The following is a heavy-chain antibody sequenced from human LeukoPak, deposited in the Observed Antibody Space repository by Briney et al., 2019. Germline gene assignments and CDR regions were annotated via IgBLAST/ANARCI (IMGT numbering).Heavy chain of an antibody. Sequence: GGSLRLSCAASGFTFSSYWMHWVRQAPGKGLVWVSRINSDGSSTSYADSVKGRFTISRDNAKNTLYLQMNSLRAEDTAVYYCAREGVVGYYFDYWGQGTLVTVSS. D-gene: IGHD3-22*01. CDR2: INSDGSST. CDR1: GFTFSSYW. V-gene: IGHV3-74*01. J-gene: IGHJ4*02. CDR3: AREGVVGYYFDY.